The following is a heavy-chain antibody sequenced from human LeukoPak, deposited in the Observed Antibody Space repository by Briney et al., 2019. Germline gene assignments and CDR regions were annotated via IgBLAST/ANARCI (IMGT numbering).Heavy chain of an antibody. CDR1: GFTFSSYA. V-gene: IGHV3-23*01. CDR2: ISGSGGST. Sequence: GGSLRLSCAASGFTFSSYAMSWVRQAPGKGLEWVSAISGSGGSTYYADSVKGRFTISRDNSKNTLYLQMNSLRAEDTAVYYCAKSITMIVVVKGYFDFWGQGTLDTVSS. CDR3: AKSITMIVVVKGYFDF. D-gene: IGHD3-22*01. J-gene: IGHJ4*02.